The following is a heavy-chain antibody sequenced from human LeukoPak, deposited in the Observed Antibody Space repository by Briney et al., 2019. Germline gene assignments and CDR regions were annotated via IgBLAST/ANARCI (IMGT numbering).Heavy chain of an antibody. V-gene: IGHV3-43*02. CDR3: AKEALFTSLDY. J-gene: IGHJ4*02. CDR2: IGGDGATT. CDR1: GFTFDDYA. Sequence: GGSLRLSCAASGFTFDDYAVHWVRQAPGKGLEWVSLIGGDGATTSYADSVKGRFTVSRDNSNNSLYLQMNSLTPEDTALYYCAKEALFTSLDYWGQGTLVTVSS. D-gene: IGHD2/OR15-2a*01.